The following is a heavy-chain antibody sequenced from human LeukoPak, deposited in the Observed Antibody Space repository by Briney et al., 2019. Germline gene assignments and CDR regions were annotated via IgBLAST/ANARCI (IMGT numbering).Heavy chain of an antibody. CDR3: ARSTGYSSSWYWGLDAFDI. V-gene: IGHV4-59*08. CDR1: GGSISSYY. J-gene: IGHJ3*02. Sequence: PSETLSLTCTVSGGSISSYYWSWIRQPPGKGLEWIGYIYYSGSTNYNPSLKSRVTISVDTSKNQFSLKLSSVTAADTAVYYCARSTGYSSSWYWGLDAFDIWGQGTMVTVSS. D-gene: IGHD6-13*01. CDR2: IYYSGST.